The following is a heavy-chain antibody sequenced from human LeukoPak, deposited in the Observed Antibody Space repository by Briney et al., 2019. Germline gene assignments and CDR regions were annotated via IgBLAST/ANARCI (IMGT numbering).Heavy chain of an antibody. V-gene: IGHV4-59*01. CDR3: ARDSPYSSGWGEGRYFDL. Sequence: SETLSLTCTVSGGSISSYYWSWIRQPPGKGLKCIGYIYYSGSTNYNPSLKSRVTISVDTSKNQFSLKLSSVTAADTAVYYCARDSPYSSGWGEGRYFDLWGRGTLVTVSS. CDR1: GGSISSYY. CDR2: IYYSGST. D-gene: IGHD6-19*01. J-gene: IGHJ2*01.